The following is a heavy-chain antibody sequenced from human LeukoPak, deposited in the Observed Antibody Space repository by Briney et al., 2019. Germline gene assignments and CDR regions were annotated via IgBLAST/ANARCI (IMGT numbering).Heavy chain of an antibody. CDR1: GFTFSSYE. Sequence: GGSLRLSCAASGFTFSSYEMNWVRQAPGKGLEWVSSISSSSMYIFYADSVKGRFTISRDNAKNSLYLQMNSLRAEDTAVYYCAREYCSGGSCYRIDSWGQGTLVTVSS. J-gene: IGHJ4*02. CDR2: ISSSSMYI. CDR3: AREYCSGGSCYRIDS. D-gene: IGHD2-15*01. V-gene: IGHV3-21*01.